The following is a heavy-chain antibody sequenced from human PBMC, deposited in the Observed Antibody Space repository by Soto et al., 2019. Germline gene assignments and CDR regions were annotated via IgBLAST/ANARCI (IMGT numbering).Heavy chain of an antibody. D-gene: IGHD2-8*01. CDR3: ASGYCTNGVCYPDWFDP. J-gene: IGHJ5*02. CDR2: ISPNSGGT. Sequence: ASVKVSCKASGYTFTGYYMHWVRQAPGQGLEWMGWISPNSGGTNYAQKFQGRVTMTRDTSISTAYMELSRLRSDDTAVYYCASGYCTNGVCYPDWFDPWGQGTLVTVSS. V-gene: IGHV1-2*02. CDR1: GYTFTGYY.